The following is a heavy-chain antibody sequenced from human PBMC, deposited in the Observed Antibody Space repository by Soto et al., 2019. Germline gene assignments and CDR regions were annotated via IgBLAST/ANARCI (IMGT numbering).Heavy chain of an antibody. CDR3: ARDLRQQLAPGDY. CDR2: IISSSSTI. Sequence: SRRLSCAASAXTLSSYSMNWVRQAPGKGLELVSYIISSSSTIYYADSVKGRFTISRDNAKNSLYLQMNSLRDEDTAVYYCARDLRQQLAPGDYWGQGTLGPVSS. J-gene: IGHJ4*02. V-gene: IGHV3-48*02. D-gene: IGHD6-13*01. CDR1: AXTLSSYS.